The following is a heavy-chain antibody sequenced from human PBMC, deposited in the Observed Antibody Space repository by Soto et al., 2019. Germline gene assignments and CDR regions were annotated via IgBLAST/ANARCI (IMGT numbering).Heavy chain of an antibody. CDR3: ASQIDRGLLYYFDY. J-gene: IGHJ4*02. CDR2: IYHSGST. V-gene: IGHV4-4*02. CDR1: GGSISNLNW. Sequence: SEPLSLPCAVFGGSISNLNWWRWVRQPPGKGLEWIGEIYHSGSTNYNPSLKSRVTISVDKSKNQFSLKLSSVTAADTAVYYCASQIDRGLLYYFDYWGQGTLVTVSS. D-gene: IGHD2-15*01.